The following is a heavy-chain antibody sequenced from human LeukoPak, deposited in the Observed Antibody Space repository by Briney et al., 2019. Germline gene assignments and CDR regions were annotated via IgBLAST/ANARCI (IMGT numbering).Heavy chain of an antibody. CDR3: ATGGLGYCSSTSCYATPFFDY. Sequence: ASVKVSCKASGYTFTSYGISWVRQAPGQGPEWMGWISAYNGNTNYAQKLQGRVTMTTDTSTSTAYMELSSLRSEDTAVYYCATGGLGYCSSTSCYATPFFDYWGQGTLVTVSS. CDR1: GYTFTSYG. J-gene: IGHJ4*02. V-gene: IGHV1-18*01. CDR2: ISAYNGNT. D-gene: IGHD2-2*01.